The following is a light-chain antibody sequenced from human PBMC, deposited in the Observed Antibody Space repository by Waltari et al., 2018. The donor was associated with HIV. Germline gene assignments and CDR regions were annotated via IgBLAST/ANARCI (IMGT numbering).Light chain of an antibody. J-gene: IGLJ2*01. CDR2: DVN. CDR1: RRAIGFFNY. V-gene: IGLV2-8*01. CDR3: AAYAGNNIVI. Sequence: QSALTQPPSASGSPGQSVPVSCTGTRRAIGFFNYVSWYQQHPGKAPKLLIYDVNKRPSGVPDRFSASKSGATASLTVSGLLAEDEADYYCAAYAGNNIVIFGGGTKVTV.